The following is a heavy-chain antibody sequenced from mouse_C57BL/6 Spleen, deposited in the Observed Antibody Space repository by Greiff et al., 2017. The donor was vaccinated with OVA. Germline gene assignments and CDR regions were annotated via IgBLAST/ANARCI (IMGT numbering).Heavy chain of an antibody. Sequence: QVQLQQSGAELMKPGASVKLSCKATGYTFTGYWIEWVKQRPGHGLEWIGEILPGSGSTNSNEKFKGKATFTADTSSNTAYMQLSSLTTEDSAIYYCARENSSGFLFAYWGQGTLVTVSA. D-gene: IGHD3-2*02. CDR2: ILPGSGST. CDR3: ARENSSGFLFAY. V-gene: IGHV1-9*01. J-gene: IGHJ3*01. CDR1: GYTFTGYW.